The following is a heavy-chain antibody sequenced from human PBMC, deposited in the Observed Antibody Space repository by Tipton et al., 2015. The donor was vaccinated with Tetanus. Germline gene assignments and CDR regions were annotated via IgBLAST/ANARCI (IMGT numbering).Heavy chain of an antibody. D-gene: IGHD5-18*01. CDR2: IHHTGST. Sequence: LRLSCTVSGDSISSGGPYWSWIRQFPGKGLEWMGYIHHTGSTYYNPSLKTRITLSVDTSKNQFSLKLSSVTAADTAVYYCARQKRGYSYGAFDYWGQGTLVTVSS. CDR1: GDSISSGGPY. V-gene: IGHV4-30-4*08. CDR3: ARQKRGYSYGAFDY. J-gene: IGHJ4*02.